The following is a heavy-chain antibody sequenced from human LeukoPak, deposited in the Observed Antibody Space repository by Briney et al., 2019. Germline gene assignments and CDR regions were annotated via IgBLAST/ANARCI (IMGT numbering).Heavy chain of an antibody. D-gene: IGHD2-2*01. CDR2: ISWNSGSI. CDR1: GFTFDDYA. Sequence: GGSLRLSCAASGFTFDDYAMHWVRQAPGKGLEWVSGISWNSGSIGYADSVKGRFTISRDNAKNSLYLQMNSLRAEDTALYYCAKDGSTSKGWKAYYYYGMDVWGQGTTVTVSS. J-gene: IGHJ6*02. V-gene: IGHV3-9*01. CDR3: AKDGSTSKGWKAYYYYGMDV.